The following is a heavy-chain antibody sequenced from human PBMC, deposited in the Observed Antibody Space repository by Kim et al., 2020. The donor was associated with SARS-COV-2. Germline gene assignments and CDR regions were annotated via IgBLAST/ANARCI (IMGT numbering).Heavy chain of an antibody. D-gene: IGHD3-9*01. CDR3: ARGAAKLRYFDWSPDPAFDY. CDR2: IIPIFGTA. CDR1: GGTFSSYA. V-gene: IGHV1-69*13. J-gene: IGHJ4*02. Sequence: SVKVSCKASGGTFSSYAISWVRQAPGQGLEWMGGIIPIFGTANYAQKFQGRVTITADESTSTAYMELSSLRSEDTAVYYCARGAAKLRYFDWSPDPAFDYWGQGTLVTVSS.